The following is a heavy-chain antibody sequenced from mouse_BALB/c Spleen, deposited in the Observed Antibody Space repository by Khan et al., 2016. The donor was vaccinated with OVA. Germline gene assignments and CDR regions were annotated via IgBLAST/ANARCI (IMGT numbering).Heavy chain of an antibody. Sequence: VQLVESGPGLVAPSQRLSITCTVSGFSLTSYGVHWVRQPPGKGLEWLGVIWAGGSTNYNSALMSRLSISKDHSKSQVFLKMNSLQTDYTAMYYCARLEDIGGQGTTLTVSS. J-gene: IGHJ2*01. CDR3: ARLEDI. V-gene: IGHV2-9*02. CDR2: IWAGGST. D-gene: IGHD1-3*01. CDR1: GFSLTSYG.